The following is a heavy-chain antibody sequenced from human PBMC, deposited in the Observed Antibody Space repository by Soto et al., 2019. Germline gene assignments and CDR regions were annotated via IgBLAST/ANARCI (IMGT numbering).Heavy chain of an antibody. J-gene: IGHJ4*03. V-gene: IGHV3-23*01. Sequence: GVSLRRSGATSGFIFRIYDMSRLRQAPGKGMEWVSGISPTGGTTYYAASVKGRFTISRDNSGHTLFLTLKSLRVDDTAIYYCAKRAPEPSTSPRYFDSWGQGALVAVSS. CDR1: GFIFRIYD. D-gene: IGHD1-1*01. CDR2: ISPTGGTT. CDR3: AKRAPEPSTSPRYFDS.